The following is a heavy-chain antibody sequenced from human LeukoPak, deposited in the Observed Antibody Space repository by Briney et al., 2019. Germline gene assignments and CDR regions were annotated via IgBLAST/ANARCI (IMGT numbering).Heavy chain of an antibody. Sequence: PGGSLRLSCAPSGFTFSRHGMHWVRQAPGKGLEWVVIISNDGSRKYYAHSVEGRFTISRDNSKNTLYLQMDSLRAEDTAVYYCARDRAWNYFDYWGQGTLVTVSS. CDR1: GFTFSRHG. J-gene: IGHJ4*02. CDR2: ISNDGSRK. D-gene: IGHD3-3*01. V-gene: IGHV3-30*03. CDR3: ARDRAWNYFDY.